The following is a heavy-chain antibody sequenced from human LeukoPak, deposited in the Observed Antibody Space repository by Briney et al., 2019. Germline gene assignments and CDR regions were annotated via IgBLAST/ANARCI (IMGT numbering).Heavy chain of an antibody. CDR2: ISGSGGST. J-gene: IGHJ4*02. CDR1: GGSFSGYY. V-gene: IGHV3-23*01. CDR3: AKPKYYDILTNQY. Sequence: ETLSLTCAVYGGSFSGYYWSWIRQAPGKGLEWVSAISGSGGSTYYADSVKGRFTISRDNSKNTLYLQMNSLRAEDTAVYYCAKPKYYDILTNQYWGQGTLVTVSS. D-gene: IGHD3-9*01.